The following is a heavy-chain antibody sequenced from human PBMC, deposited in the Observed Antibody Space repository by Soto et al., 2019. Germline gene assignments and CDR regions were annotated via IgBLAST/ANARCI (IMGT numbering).Heavy chain of an antibody. Sequence: QVQLVQSGTEVKRPGDSVKVSCKASGYTFTGYYVHWVRQAPGQGLEWMVWINPNSGDTYLAQRFQGRVTMNRDTSIGTAYMELRGLTSDDTAEYYCAKGGAIVAAGTRVYLYNAMDVWCQGTTVTVSS. CDR3: AKGGAIVAAGTRVYLYNAMDV. V-gene: IGHV1-2*02. CDR1: GYTFTGYY. CDR2: INPNSGDT. D-gene: IGHD1-26*01. J-gene: IGHJ6*02.